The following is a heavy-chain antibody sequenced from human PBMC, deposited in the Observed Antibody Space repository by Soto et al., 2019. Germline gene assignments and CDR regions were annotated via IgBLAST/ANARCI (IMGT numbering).Heavy chain of an antibody. CDR1: GFTFSSYA. V-gene: IGHV3-23*01. Sequence: GGSLRLSCAASGFTFSSYAMSWVRQAPGKGLEWVSAISGSGGSTYYADSVKGRFTISRDNSKNTLYLQMNSLRAEDTAVYYCAKDAWGSYYDILTGYYNFDYWGQGTLVTVSS. CDR3: AKDAWGSYYDILTGYYNFDY. J-gene: IGHJ4*02. CDR2: ISGSGGST. D-gene: IGHD3-9*01.